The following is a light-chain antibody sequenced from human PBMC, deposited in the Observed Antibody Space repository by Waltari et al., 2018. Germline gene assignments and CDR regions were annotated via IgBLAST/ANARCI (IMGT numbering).Light chain of an antibody. J-gene: IGKJ2*01. CDR3: QQYYSIPYT. CDR1: QNIFYNSNHIHN. V-gene: IGKV4-1*01. CDR2: WAS. Sequence: DIVMTQSPDSLAVSLGERATINCKSSQNIFYNSNHIHNLIWYQQKPGQYPKLLIYWASTRESGVPDRFIGSGSGTEFTLTSSSLQAEDVAVYFCQQYYSIPYTFGQGTKVEIK.